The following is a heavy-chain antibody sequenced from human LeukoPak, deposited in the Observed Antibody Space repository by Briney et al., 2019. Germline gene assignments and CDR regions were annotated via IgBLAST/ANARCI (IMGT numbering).Heavy chain of an antibody. CDR2: IYYRSKWSN. CDR3: ARGDQNFDY. D-gene: IGHD5-24*01. J-gene: IGHJ4*02. Sequence: SQTLSLTCAISVDSFSSKSVWNWIRQSPSRGLEWLGRIYYRSKWSNNYAVSVKSRITINPDTSKNQFSLQLSSVTAEDTALYYCARGDQNFDYWGQGTLVTVSS. V-gene: IGHV6-1*01. CDR1: VDSFSSKSV.